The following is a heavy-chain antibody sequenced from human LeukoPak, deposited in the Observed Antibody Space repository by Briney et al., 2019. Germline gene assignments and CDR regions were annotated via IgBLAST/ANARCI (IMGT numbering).Heavy chain of an antibody. V-gene: IGHV3-23*01. Sequence: GGSLRLSCAASGFTFGSFAMTWVRQAPGKGLEWVSAISGSGGSTYYADSVKGRFTISRDNSKNTLYLQMNSLRAEDTAVYYCAKDQGGYGSFDYWGQGTLVTVSS. CDR3: AKDQGGYGSFDY. CDR1: GFTFGSFA. J-gene: IGHJ4*02. D-gene: IGHD5-12*01. CDR2: ISGSGGST.